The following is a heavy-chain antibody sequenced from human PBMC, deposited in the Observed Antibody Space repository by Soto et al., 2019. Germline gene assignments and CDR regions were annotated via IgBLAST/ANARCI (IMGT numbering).Heavy chain of an antibody. D-gene: IGHD3-10*01. CDR2: IYHSGST. Sequence: SETLSLTCAVSGGSISRGGYSWSWIRQPPGKGLEWIGYIYHSGSTYYNPSLKSRVTISVDRSKNQFSLKLSSVTAADTAVYYCARGNYYGPADYYYYGMDVWGQGTTVTVSS. J-gene: IGHJ6*02. CDR1: GGSISRGGYS. CDR3: ARGNYYGPADYYYYGMDV. V-gene: IGHV4-30-2*01.